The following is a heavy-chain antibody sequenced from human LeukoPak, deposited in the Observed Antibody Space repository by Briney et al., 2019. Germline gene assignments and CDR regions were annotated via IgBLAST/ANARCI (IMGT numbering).Heavy chain of an antibody. J-gene: IGHJ4*02. CDR3: AKGWNYYDSSATD. V-gene: IGHV3-23*01. CDR1: GFTFRIYA. D-gene: IGHD3-22*01. Sequence: GGSLRLSCAASGFTFRIYAMSWVRQAPGKGLEWVSGISGSGGSTYYADSVKGRFTISRDNSKNTLYLQMNSLRAEDTAVYYCAKGWNYYDSSATDWGQGTLVTVSS. CDR2: ISGSGGST.